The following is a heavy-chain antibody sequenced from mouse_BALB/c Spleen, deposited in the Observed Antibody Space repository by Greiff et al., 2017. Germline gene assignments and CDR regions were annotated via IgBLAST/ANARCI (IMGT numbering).Heavy chain of an antibody. D-gene: IGHD1-2*01. CDR2: INPYNDGT. V-gene: IGHV1-14*01. CDR1: GYTFTSYV. J-gene: IGHJ1*01. CDR3: ARNYGYVYWYFDV. Sequence: VQLQQSGPELVKPGASVKMSCKASGYTFTSYVMHWVKQKPGQGLEWIGYINPYNDGTKYNEKFKGKATLTSDKSSSTAYMELSSLTSEDSAVYYCARNYGYVYWYFDVWGAGTTVTVSS.